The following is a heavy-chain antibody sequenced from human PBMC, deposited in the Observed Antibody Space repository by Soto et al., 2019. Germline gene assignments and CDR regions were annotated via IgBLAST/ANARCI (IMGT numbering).Heavy chain of an antibody. J-gene: IGHJ4*02. CDR1: GFTFSSYA. V-gene: IGHV3-23*01. D-gene: IGHD5-18*01. CDR3: ARYIRGPTVFYFDF. Sequence: VGSLRLSCAASGFTFSSYAMTWVRQAPGKGLEWVSVITYNGDNTYYADPVKGRFTISRDNSKDTVHLQMNSLRAEDTAVYYCARYIRGPTVFYFDFWGPGVLVTVSS. CDR2: ITYNGDNT.